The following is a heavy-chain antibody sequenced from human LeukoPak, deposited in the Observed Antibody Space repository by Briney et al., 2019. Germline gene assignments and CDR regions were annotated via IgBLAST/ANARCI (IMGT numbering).Heavy chain of an antibody. CDR2: INPHSDAT. V-gene: IGHV1-2*02. CDR3: AREKPAVPGTYFDY. Sequence: ASVKVSFKASGYTFTDYYMHWVRQAPGQGLEWMGWINPHSDATNYAQKFQGRVAMTRDSSVSTAYMELSRLRSDDTAVYYCAREKPAVPGTYFDYWGQGSLVTVSS. J-gene: IGHJ4*02. D-gene: IGHD6-19*01. CDR1: GYTFTDYY.